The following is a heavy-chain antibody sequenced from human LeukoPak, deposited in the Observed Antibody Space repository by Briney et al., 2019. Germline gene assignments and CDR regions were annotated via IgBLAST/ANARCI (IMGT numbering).Heavy chain of an antibody. CDR3: ARAYGDYVSANYYYYYMDV. Sequence: SVKVSCKASGGTFSSYAISWVRQAPGQGLEWMGGIIPLFGTVNYAQKFQGRVTITTDESPSTAYMELSSLRSEGTAVYYCARAYGDYVSANYYYYYMDVWGKGTTVTVSS. D-gene: IGHD4-17*01. CDR1: GGTFSSYA. CDR2: IIPLFGTV. V-gene: IGHV1-69*05. J-gene: IGHJ6*03.